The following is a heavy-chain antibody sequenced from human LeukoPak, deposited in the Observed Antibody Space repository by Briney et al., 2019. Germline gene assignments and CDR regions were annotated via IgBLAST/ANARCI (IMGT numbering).Heavy chain of an antibody. J-gene: IGHJ2*01. Sequence: SQTLSLTCTVSSASISSGGYYWSWIRQHPGKRLEWIGYISYSGSTYYRPSLRSRLTISVDTSKNQFSLTLSSVTAADTAMYYCARHHDYGDYTSPLRYFDLWGRGTLVTVSS. CDR2: ISYSGST. V-gene: IGHV4-31*03. CDR1: SASISSGGYY. CDR3: ARHHDYGDYTSPLRYFDL. D-gene: IGHD4-17*01.